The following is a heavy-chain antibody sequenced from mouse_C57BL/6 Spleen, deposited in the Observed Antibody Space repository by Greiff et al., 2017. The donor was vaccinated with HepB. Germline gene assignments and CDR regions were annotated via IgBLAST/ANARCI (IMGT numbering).Heavy chain of an antibody. CDR1: GYTFTSYW. V-gene: IGHV1-50*01. J-gene: IGHJ2*01. CDR3: ARWGLYGNFYFDY. CDR2: IDPSDSYT. D-gene: IGHD2-1*01. Sequence: QVQLQQPGAELVKPGASVKLSCKASGYTFTSYWMQWVKQRPGQGLEWIGEIDPSDSYTNYNQKFKGKATLTVDTSSSTAYMQLSSLTSEDSAVYYCARWGLYGNFYFDYWGQGTTLTVSS.